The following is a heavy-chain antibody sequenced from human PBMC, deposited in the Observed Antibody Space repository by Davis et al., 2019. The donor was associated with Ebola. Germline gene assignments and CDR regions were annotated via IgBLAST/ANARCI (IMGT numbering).Heavy chain of an antibody. Sequence: AASVKVSCKASGYTFTGYYMHWVRQAPGQGLEWMGWINPNSGGTNFAQKLQGRVTMTTDTSTSTAYMELRSLRSDDTAVYYCARDHPKSGSYYIPWFDPWGQGTLVTVSS. D-gene: IGHD3-10*01. CDR1: GYTFTGYY. V-gene: IGHV1-2*02. J-gene: IGHJ5*02. CDR3: ARDHPKSGSYYIPWFDP. CDR2: INPNSGGT.